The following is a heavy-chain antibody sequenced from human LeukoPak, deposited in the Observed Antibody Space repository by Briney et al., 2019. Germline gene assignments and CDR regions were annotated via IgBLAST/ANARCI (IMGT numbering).Heavy chain of an antibody. CDR1: GYTFTHYG. J-gene: IGHJ5*02. Sequence: PGASVKVSCKASGYTFTHYGISWVRQAPGQGLEWMAWISTYDHDTNYAQKFRGRVTMTTDTSTSTAYMELRSLGSDDTAVYYCVRDYFCSGGTCDDCFDPWGQGTLVTVSS. CDR3: VRDYFCSGGTCDDCFDP. V-gene: IGHV1-18*01. D-gene: IGHD2-15*01. CDR2: ISTYDHDT.